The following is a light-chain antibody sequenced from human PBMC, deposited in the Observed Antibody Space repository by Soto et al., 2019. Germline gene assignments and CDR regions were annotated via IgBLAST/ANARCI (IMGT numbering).Light chain of an antibody. V-gene: IGLV2-14*01. Sequence: QSVLTQPASVSGSPGQSITISCTGTSSDVGDYNYVSWYQQHPGKAPKLIIFEVNNRPSGVTNRFSGSKSGNTASLTISGLHAEDESDYYCSSYTSSSTYVFGTGTKVTVL. CDR1: SSDVGDYNY. J-gene: IGLJ1*01. CDR2: EVN. CDR3: SSYTSSSTYV.